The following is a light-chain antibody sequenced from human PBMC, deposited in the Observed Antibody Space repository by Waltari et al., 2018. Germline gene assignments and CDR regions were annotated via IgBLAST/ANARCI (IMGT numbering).Light chain of an antibody. CDR2: DAS. V-gene: IGKV3-11*01. Sequence: IVLTQSPATLSLSPGARATLPCRASQSISSYLAWYQQKPGQAPRLLIYDASNRATGMPARFSGSGSGTDFTLTISSLEAEDFAVYYCQQRSNWPLSFGGGTTVEIK. CDR3: QQRSNWPLS. J-gene: IGKJ4*01. CDR1: QSISSY.